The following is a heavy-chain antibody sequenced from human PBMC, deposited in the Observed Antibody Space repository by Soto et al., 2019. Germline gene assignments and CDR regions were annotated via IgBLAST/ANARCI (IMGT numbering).Heavy chain of an antibody. V-gene: IGHV3-30-3*01. J-gene: IGHJ4*01. CDR3: AGGVRAETYYNAFDY. CDR2: ISHNDEPKI. Sequence: QVQLVESGGGVVQPGSSLRLSCAASGFSFKNYAFHWVRQAPGKGLEWVALISHNDEPKIFYADSVQGRFTISRDNFKNTVYLLMNSLRDEDTAVYHCAGGVRAETYYNAFDYWGQGTEVTVSS. D-gene: IGHD3-10*01. CDR1: GFSFKNYA.